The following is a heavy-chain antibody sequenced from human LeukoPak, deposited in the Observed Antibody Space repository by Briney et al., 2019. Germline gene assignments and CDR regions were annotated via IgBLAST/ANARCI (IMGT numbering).Heavy chain of an antibody. CDR2: IKSKTDGGTT. CDR3: TTNKWELLLRYFDY. CDR1: GFTFSNAW. Sequence: GGSLRLSCAASGFTFSNAWMSWVRQAPGKGLEWVGRIKSKTDGGTTDYAAPVKGRFTISRDDSKNTLYLQMNSLKTEDTAVYYCTTNKWELLLRYFDYWAREPWSPSPQ. D-gene: IGHD1-26*01. V-gene: IGHV3-15*01. J-gene: IGHJ4*02.